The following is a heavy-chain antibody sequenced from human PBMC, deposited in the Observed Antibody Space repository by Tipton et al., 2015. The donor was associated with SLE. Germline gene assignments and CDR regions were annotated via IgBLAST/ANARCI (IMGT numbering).Heavy chain of an antibody. D-gene: IGHD6-19*01. CDR3: ARGSSSGWYFNLFDP. CDR2: ISSNGGST. V-gene: IGHV3-64*01. CDR1: GFTFSSYA. Sequence: SLRLSCAASGFTFSSYAMHWVRQAPGKGLEYVSAISSNGGSTYYANSVKGRFTISRDNSKNTLYLQMGSLRAEDMAVYYWARGSSSGWYFNLFDPWGQGTLVTVSS. J-gene: IGHJ5*02.